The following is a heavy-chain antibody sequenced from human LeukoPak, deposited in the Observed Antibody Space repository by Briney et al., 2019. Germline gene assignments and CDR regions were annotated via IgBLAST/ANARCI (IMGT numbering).Heavy chain of an antibody. CDR2: IYYSGST. Sequence: SETLSLTCTVSGGSISNKYWSWIRQPPGKGLEWIGYIYYSGSTNYNPSLKSRVTISVDTSKNQFSLKLSSVTAADTAVYYCARVGGYYYYYYMDVWGKGTTVTVSS. D-gene: IGHD2-15*01. CDR3: ARVGGYYYYYYMDV. V-gene: IGHV4-59*01. J-gene: IGHJ6*03. CDR1: GGSISNKY.